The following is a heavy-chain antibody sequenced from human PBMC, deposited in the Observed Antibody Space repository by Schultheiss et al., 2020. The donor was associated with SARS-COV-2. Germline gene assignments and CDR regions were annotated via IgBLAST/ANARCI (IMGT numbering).Heavy chain of an antibody. D-gene: IGHD2-15*01. V-gene: IGHV4-39*01. Sequence: SETLSLTCTVSGGSISSSSYYWAWIRQPPGKGLEWIGNIYYSGTTYYNPSLKSRLTISVDTSKNQFSLKLNSMTAADAAVYYCARHPYCSGGGCSYYHQNFYYGMDVWGQGTAVTVSS. CDR3: ARHPYCSGGGCSYYHQNFYYGMDV. CDR1: GGSISSSSYY. CDR2: IYYSGTT. J-gene: IGHJ6*02.